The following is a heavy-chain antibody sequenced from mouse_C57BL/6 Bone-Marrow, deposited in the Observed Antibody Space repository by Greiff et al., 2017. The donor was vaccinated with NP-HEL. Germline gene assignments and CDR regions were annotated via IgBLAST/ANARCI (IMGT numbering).Heavy chain of an antibody. Sequence: DVQLQESGPGLVKPSQSLSLTCSVTGYSITSGYYWNWIRQFPGNKLEWMGYISYDGSNNSNPSLKNRISITRDTSKNQFFLKLNSVTTEDTATYYCARDHYWGQGTTLTVSS. V-gene: IGHV3-6*01. CDR3: ARDHY. CDR2: ISYDGSN. CDR1: GYSITSGYY. J-gene: IGHJ2*01.